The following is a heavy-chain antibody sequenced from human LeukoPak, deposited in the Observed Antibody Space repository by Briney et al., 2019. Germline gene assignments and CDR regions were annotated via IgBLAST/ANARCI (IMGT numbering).Heavy chain of an antibody. CDR2: TYYRSKWYN. D-gene: IGHD3-10*01. V-gene: IGHV6-1*01. CDR1: GDSVSSNSAA. Sequence: SQTLSLTCAISGDSVSSNSAAWNWIRQSPSRGLEWLGRTYYRSKWYNDYAVSVKSRITINPDTSKNQFSLQLSSVTAADTAVYYCARGPLVRGVSRRGYFDYWGQGTLVTVSS. J-gene: IGHJ4*02. CDR3: ARGPLVRGVSRRGYFDY.